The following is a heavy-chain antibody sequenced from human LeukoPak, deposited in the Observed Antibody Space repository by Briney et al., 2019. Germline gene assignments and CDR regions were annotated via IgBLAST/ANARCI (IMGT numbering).Heavy chain of an antibody. CDR3: AKDKGHIVVVTANGGYFDY. CDR2: ISWNSGSI. J-gene: IGHJ4*02. V-gene: IGHV3-9*01. Sequence: GGSLRLSCAASGFTFDDYAMHWVRQAPGKGLEWVSGISWNSGSIGYADSVKGRFTISRDNAKNSLYLQMNSLRAEDTALYYCAKDKGHIVVVTANGGYFDYWGQGTLVTVSS. CDR1: GFTFDDYA. D-gene: IGHD2-21*02.